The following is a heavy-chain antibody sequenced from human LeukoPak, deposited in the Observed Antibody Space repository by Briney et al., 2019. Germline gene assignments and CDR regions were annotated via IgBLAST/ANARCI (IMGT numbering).Heavy chain of an antibody. Sequence: ASVKVSCKASGHTFTGYYMHWVRQAPGQGLEWMGCINPNSGGTNYAQKFQGRVTMTRDTSITTVHMELSRLRSDDTAVYYCARDSDSTGYNWFDPWGQGTLVTVSS. V-gene: IGHV1-2*02. CDR2: INPNSGGT. J-gene: IGHJ5*02. CDR3: ARDSDSTGYNWFDP. CDR1: GHTFTGYY. D-gene: IGHD3-22*01.